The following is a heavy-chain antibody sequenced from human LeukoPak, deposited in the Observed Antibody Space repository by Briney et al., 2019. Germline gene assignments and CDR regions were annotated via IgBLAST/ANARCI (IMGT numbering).Heavy chain of an antibody. CDR2: INPNGGAT. J-gene: IGHJ4*02. CDR3: ARLAFYDFWSGYLDS. Sequence: HGASVKVSCTASGYIFTGYYIHWLRQAPGQGLEYLGWINPNGGATKYTQKFQGRVTMTRDTSINTAYMELSSLRSDDTAVYYCARLAFYDFWSGYLDSWGQGTLVTVSS. D-gene: IGHD3-3*01. V-gene: IGHV1-2*02. CDR1: GYIFTGYY.